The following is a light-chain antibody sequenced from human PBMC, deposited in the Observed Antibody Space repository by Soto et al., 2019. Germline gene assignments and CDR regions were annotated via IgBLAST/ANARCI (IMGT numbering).Light chain of an antibody. V-gene: IGKV1D-12*01. Sequence: DIQVTQSPSSLSASVGDRVTITCRASQDIRTYLAWYQQKPGKAPKLLIFAASTLQSGVPPRFIGSGSGTDFTLTISNLLPEDFATYYCQQGTALMYTFGQGTKLEIK. CDR3: QQGTALMYT. CDR1: QDIRTY. J-gene: IGKJ2*01. CDR2: AAS.